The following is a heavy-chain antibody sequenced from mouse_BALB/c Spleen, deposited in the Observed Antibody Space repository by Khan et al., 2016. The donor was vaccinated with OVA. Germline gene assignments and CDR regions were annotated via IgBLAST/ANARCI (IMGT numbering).Heavy chain of an antibody. CDR3: ARSTYRYAFAY. J-gene: IGHJ3*01. CDR1: GDSITSGY. CDR2: MIYSGNT. V-gene: IGHV3-8*02. D-gene: IGHD2-14*01. Sequence: EVQLQESGPSLVKPSQTLSLTCSVTGDSITSGYWNWIRKFPGNKLEYMGYMIYSGNTYYNPSLKSRLSITLHTSKNQYYLQLNSVTTKDTATYYCARSTYRYAFAYWGQGTLVTVSA.